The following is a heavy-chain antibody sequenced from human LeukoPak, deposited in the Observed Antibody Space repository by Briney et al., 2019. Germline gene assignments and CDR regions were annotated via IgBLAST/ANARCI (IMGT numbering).Heavy chain of an antibody. D-gene: IGHD6-19*01. CDR2: INPSGGST. CDR3: ARGRIAVAGTETRECFQH. J-gene: IGHJ1*01. Sequence: GASVKVSCKASGYTFTSYYMHWVRQAPGQGLEWMGIINPSGGSTSYAQKFQGRVTMTRDTSTSTVYMELSSLRSEDTAVYYCARGRIAVAGTETRECFQHWGQGTLVTVSS. CDR1: GYTFTSYY. V-gene: IGHV1-46*01.